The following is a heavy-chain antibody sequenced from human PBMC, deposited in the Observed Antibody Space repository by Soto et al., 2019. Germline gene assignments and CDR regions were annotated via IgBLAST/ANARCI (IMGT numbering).Heavy chain of an antibody. Sequence: GGSLRLSCSASGFIFSSFPMHWVRQAPGKGLEYVSSILGDGYVTHYADSVKGRFTISRDNSQNTLYLQMNSLRVDDAAVYYCVRDRAGRWAFDIWGQGTMVTVSS. V-gene: IGHV3-64D*08. CDR2: ILGDGYVT. CDR1: GFIFSSFP. CDR3: VRDRAGRWAFDI. D-gene: IGHD6-13*01. J-gene: IGHJ3*02.